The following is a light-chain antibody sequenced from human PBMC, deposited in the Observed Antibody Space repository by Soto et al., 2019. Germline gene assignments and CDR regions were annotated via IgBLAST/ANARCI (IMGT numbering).Light chain of an antibody. V-gene: IGKV3-11*01. J-gene: IGKJ4*01. Sequence: EIVLTQSPATLSLSPGERATLSCRASQSISFYVAWVQQKPGQAPRLLIYDASKRATGIPARFSGSGSGTDFNLPISTLEPEDFAVYYCQQRINWPLTFGGGTKVEIK. CDR3: QQRINWPLT. CDR1: QSISFY. CDR2: DAS.